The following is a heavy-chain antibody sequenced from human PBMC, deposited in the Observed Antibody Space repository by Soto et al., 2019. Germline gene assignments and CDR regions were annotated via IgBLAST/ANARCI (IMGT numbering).Heavy chain of an antibody. CDR3: DTPQRAAQGS. D-gene: IGHD6-6*01. J-gene: IGHJ5*02. Sequence: QVQLVQSGAEVKKPGSSVKVSCKASGGTFSSYAISWVRQAPGQGLEWMGGIIPIFGTANYAQKFQGRVTITADESTSTSSIELSSLRSEDPAVYYCDTPQRAAQGSWCQGTMVTVSS. CDR2: IIPIFGTA. V-gene: IGHV1-69*01. CDR1: GGTFSSYA.